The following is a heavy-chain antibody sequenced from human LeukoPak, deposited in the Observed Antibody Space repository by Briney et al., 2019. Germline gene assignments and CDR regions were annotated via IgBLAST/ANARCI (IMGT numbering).Heavy chain of an antibody. V-gene: IGHV4-4*02. CDR1: GGSISTSNW. CDR3: ARDNGQGVVVAATDGGIGYMDV. D-gene: IGHD2-15*01. J-gene: IGHJ6*03. Sequence: PSETLSLTCAVSGGSISTSNWWSWVRPPPEKGLEWIGEIHHSGATSYNPSLKSRVSISVDNNNQFSLKVISVTAADTAVYYCARDNGQGVVVAATDGGIGYMDVWGKGTTVTVSS. CDR2: IHHSGAT.